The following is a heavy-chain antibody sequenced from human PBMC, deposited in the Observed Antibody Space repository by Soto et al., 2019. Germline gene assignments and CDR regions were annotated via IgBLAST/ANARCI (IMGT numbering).Heavy chain of an antibody. V-gene: IGHV4-61*01. Sequence: QVQLQESGPGLVKPSGTLSLICIVSGDSVTFGHHYWSWIRQPPGKGLEWIGHIFFTGAINYSPSLKSRVTMSVDSSKSQFSLNLTSVSAAESAIYYCARARPDSAGSSLGRRLDVWGQGTTVTVSS. CDR2: IFFTGAI. D-gene: IGHD3-10*01. CDR1: GDSVTFGHHY. J-gene: IGHJ6*02. CDR3: ARARPDSAGSSLGRRLDV.